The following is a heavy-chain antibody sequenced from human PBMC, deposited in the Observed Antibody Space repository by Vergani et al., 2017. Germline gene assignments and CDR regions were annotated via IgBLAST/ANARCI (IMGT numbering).Heavy chain of an antibody. Sequence: QVQLQESGPGLVKPSETLSLTCTVSGGSISSYYWSWIRQPPGKGLEWIGDIYYSGSTNYNPSLKSRVTISVDTSKNQFSLKLSSVTAADTAVYYCARSQWELLSWFDPWGQGTLVTVSS. CDR1: GGSISSYY. D-gene: IGHD1-26*01. V-gene: IGHV4-59*01. CDR2: IYYSGST. J-gene: IGHJ5*02. CDR3: ARSQWELLSWFDP.